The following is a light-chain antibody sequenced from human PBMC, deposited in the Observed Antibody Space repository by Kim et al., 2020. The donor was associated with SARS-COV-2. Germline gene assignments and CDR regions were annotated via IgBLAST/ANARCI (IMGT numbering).Light chain of an antibody. V-gene: IGKV1-12*01. Sequence: DIQMIQSPSSVSASVGDRLTITCRASQDISNWLAWYQQKPGRAPKMMIYAASSLHGGVPSRFSASGSGTYFTLTITGLQPEDFATYYCQGANSVPPWAFGQGTKVDIK. CDR2: AAS. CDR1: QDISNW. CDR3: QGANSVPPWA. J-gene: IGKJ1*01.